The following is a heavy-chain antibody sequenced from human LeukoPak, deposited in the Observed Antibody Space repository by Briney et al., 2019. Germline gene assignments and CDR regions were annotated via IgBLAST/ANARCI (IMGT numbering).Heavy chain of an antibody. V-gene: IGHV4-34*01. CDR3: ARHSHAAVGASYYYYGMDV. Sequence: SETLSLTCAVYGGSFSGYYWSWIRQPPGKGLEWIGEINHSGSTNYNPSLKSRVTISVDTSKNQFSLKLSSVTAADTAVYNCARHSHAAVGASYYYYGMDVWGQGTTVTVSS. J-gene: IGHJ6*02. CDR2: INHSGST. D-gene: IGHD1-26*01. CDR1: GGSFSGYY.